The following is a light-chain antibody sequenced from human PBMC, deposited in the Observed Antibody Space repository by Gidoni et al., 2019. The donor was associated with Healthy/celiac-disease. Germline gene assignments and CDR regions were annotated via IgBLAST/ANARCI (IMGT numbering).Light chain of an antibody. V-gene: IGKV3-11*01. J-gene: IGKJ4*01. CDR2: DAS. CDR1: QSVSSY. Sequence: EMVLTQSPATRSLSPGESAPLSCRASQSVSSYLAWYQQKPGQAPRLLIYDASNRATGIPARFSGSGSGTDFTLTISSLEPEDFAVYYCQQRSNWPLTFGGGTKVEIK. CDR3: QQRSNWPLT.